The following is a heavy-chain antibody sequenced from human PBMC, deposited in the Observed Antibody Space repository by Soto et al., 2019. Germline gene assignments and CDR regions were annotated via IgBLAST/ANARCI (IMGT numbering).Heavy chain of an antibody. CDR2: ISAYNGNT. J-gene: IGHJ1*01. V-gene: IGHV1-18*01. Sequence: ASVKVSCKASGYTFTSYGISWVRQAPGQGLEWMGWISAYNGNTNYAQKLQGRVTMTTDTSTSTAYMELRSLRSDDTAVYYCARVRALDYYYDSSGYYFYACGQGTLVTVSS. D-gene: IGHD3-22*01. CDR1: GYTFTSYG. CDR3: ARVRALDYYYDSSGYYFYA.